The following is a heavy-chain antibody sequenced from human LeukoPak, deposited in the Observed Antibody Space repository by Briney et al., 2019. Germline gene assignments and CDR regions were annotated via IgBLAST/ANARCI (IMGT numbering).Heavy chain of an antibody. CDR3: ASVTTVTPTYYFDY. D-gene: IGHD4-17*01. Sequence: SETLSLTCSVSGGSISSSRHYWGWIRQPPGKGLEWIGSMYHSGSTYHNPSFKSRVTISLDMSENQFSLKLSSVTAADTAVYYCASVTTVTPTYYFDYWGLGSLVIVSP. CDR2: MYHSGST. CDR1: GGSISSSRHY. J-gene: IGHJ4*02. V-gene: IGHV4-39*01.